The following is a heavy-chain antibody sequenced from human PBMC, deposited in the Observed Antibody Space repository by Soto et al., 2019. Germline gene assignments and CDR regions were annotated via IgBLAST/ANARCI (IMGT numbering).Heavy chain of an antibody. CDR3: AREGVVPAAIVDY. CDR2: IYYSGNT. D-gene: IGHD2-2*01. V-gene: IGHV4-39*02. Sequence: QLQLQESGPGLVKPSETLSLTCTVSGGSISSSSYYWGWIRQPPGKGLEWIGSIYYSGNTYYNPSLKSRVTIAVDTSKNQFSLKLGSVTAADTAVYYCAREGVVPAAIVDYWGQGTLVTVSS. J-gene: IGHJ4*02. CDR1: GGSISSSSYY.